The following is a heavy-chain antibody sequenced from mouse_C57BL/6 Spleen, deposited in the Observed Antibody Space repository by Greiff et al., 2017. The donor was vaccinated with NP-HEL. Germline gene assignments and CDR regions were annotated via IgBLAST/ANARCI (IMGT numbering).Heavy chain of an antibody. Sequence: QVQLQQSGAELVRPGTSVKVSCKASGYAFTNYLIEWVKQRPGQGLEWIGVINPGSGGTNYNETFKGKATLTADKSSSTAYMQLSSLTSEDSAVYFCARRGSSFYWYFDVWGTGTTVTVAS. D-gene: IGHD1-1*01. CDR1: GYAFTNYL. V-gene: IGHV1-54*01. CDR3: ARRGSSFYWYFDV. CDR2: INPGSGGT. J-gene: IGHJ1*03.